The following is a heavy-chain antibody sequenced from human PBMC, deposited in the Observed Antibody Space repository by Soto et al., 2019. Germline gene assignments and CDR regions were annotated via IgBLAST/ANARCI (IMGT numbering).Heavy chain of an antibody. D-gene: IGHD3-22*01. CDR3: ARPADSSGYLSAFDI. J-gene: IGHJ3*02. Sequence: LRLSCAASGFTFSSYSMNWVRQAPGKGLEWVSSISSSSSYIYYADSVKGRFTTSRDNAKNSLYLQMNSLRAEDTAVYYCARPADSSGYLSAFDIWGQGTMVTVSS. CDR2: ISSSSSYI. CDR1: GFTFSSYS. V-gene: IGHV3-21*01.